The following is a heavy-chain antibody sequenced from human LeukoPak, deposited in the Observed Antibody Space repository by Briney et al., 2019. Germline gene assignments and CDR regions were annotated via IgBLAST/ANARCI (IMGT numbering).Heavy chain of an antibody. J-gene: IGHJ4*02. CDR2: INPNRGGT. Sequence: ASVKVSCKASGYTFTGYYMHGVGQAPGQGVEWMGRINPNRGGTNYEQKFQGRVTMTRDTSISTAYMELSRLRSDDTAVYYCTRAWAPYYDSSGYYWFKTLYYFDYWGQGTLVTVSS. CDR1: GYTFTGYY. D-gene: IGHD3-22*01. CDR3: TRAWAPYYDSSGYYWFKTLYYFDY. V-gene: IGHV1-2*06.